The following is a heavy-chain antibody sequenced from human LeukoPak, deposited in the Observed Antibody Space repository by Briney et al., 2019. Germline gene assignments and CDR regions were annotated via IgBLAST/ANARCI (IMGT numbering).Heavy chain of an antibody. CDR3: ARSLWPEDY. CDR2: INQDGNSQ. Sequence: GGSLGLSCEASGFAFSSYWASWVRQAPGKGLEWVANINQDGNSQNYVDSVRGRFTISKDSAKNSVYLQMNSLRAEDTAVYYCARSLWPEDYWGQGILVTVSS. CDR1: GFAFSSYW. V-gene: IGHV3-7*01. D-gene: IGHD2-21*01. J-gene: IGHJ4*02.